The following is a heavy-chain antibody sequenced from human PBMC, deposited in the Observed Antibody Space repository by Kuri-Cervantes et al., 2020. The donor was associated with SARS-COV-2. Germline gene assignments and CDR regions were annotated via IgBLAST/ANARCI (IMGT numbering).Heavy chain of an antibody. V-gene: IGHV3-64*01. CDR1: GFTFSSYA. CDR2: ISSNGGST. Sequence: GESLKISCAASGFTFSSYAMHWVRQAPGKGLEYVSAISSNGGSTYYANSVKGRFTISRDNSKNTLYFQMGSLRAEDMAVYYCARKGQYCSSTSCYSNFDYWGQGTLVTVSS. J-gene: IGHJ4*02. CDR3: ARKGQYCSSTSCYSNFDY. D-gene: IGHD2-2*01.